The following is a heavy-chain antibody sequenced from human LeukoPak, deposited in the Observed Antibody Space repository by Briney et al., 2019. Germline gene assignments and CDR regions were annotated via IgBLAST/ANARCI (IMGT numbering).Heavy chain of an antibody. V-gene: IGHV3-74*01. Sequence: GGSLRLSCAASGFTFSNYAMHWVRQAPGKGLVWVSRINSDGSSTSYADSVKGRFTISRDNAKTTLYLQMNSLRAEDTAVYYCARGRHYYGSGNFDYWGQGTLVTVSS. CDR1: GFTFSNYA. CDR3: ARGRHYYGSGNFDY. CDR2: INSDGSST. D-gene: IGHD3-10*01. J-gene: IGHJ4*02.